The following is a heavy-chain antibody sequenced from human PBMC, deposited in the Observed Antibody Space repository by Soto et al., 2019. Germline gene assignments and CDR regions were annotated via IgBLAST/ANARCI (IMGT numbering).Heavy chain of an antibody. D-gene: IGHD4-17*01. CDR1: GGSIGSSSYS. J-gene: IGHJ4*02. Sequence: SETLSLTCLVSGGSIGSSSYSWGWIRQPPGKWREWIGSIYYSGSTYYNPSLKSRVTISVDTSKNQFSLKLSSVTAADTAVYYCARLGITTVTTRGGLDYWGQGTLVT. V-gene: IGHV4-39*01. CDR2: IYYSGST. CDR3: ARLGITTVTTRGGLDY.